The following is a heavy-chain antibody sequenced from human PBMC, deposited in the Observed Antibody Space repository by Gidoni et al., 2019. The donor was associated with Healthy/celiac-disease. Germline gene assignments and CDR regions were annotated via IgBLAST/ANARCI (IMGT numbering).Heavy chain of an antibody. D-gene: IGHD4-17*01. J-gene: IGHJ5*02. V-gene: IGHV4-34*01. CDR2: INHSGST. CDR3: ASNAVVTTVGNWFDP. Sequence: QVQLQQWGAGLLKPSETLSLTCAVYGGSFSGYYWSWIRQPPGKGLEWIGEINHSGSTNYNPSLKSRVTISVDTSKNQFSLKLSSVTAADTAVYYCASNAVVTTVGNWFDPWGQGTLVTVSS. CDR1: GGSFSGYY.